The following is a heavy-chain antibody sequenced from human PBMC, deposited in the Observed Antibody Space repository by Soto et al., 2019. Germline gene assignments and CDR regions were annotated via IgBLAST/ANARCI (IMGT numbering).Heavy chain of an antibody. J-gene: IGHJ4*02. CDR3: SKDRRGGRAVLDS. CDR1: GFSFSDYG. Sequence: GGSLRLSCAASGFSFSDYGMHWVRQAPGKGLEWVAVISYDGSSKYHADSVKGRFTISRDNSKNTLHLQMNSLRAEDTAVYYCSKDRRGGRAVLDSWGQGTPVTVSS. CDR2: ISYDGSSK. D-gene: IGHD2-8*01. V-gene: IGHV3-30*18.